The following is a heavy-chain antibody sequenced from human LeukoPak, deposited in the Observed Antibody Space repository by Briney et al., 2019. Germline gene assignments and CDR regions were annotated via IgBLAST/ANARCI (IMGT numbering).Heavy chain of an antibody. V-gene: IGHV4-61*05. D-gene: IGHD4-23*01. CDR1: GGSISSSSYY. CDR3: ARTSVLDYGGNSFIWFDP. J-gene: IGHJ5*02. CDR2: IYYSGST. Sequence: PSETLSLTCTVSGGSISSSSYYWGWIRQPPGKGLEWIGYIYYSGSTNYNPSLKSRVTISVDTSKNQFSLKLSSVTAADTAVYYCARTSVLDYGGNSFIWFDPWGQGTLVTVSS.